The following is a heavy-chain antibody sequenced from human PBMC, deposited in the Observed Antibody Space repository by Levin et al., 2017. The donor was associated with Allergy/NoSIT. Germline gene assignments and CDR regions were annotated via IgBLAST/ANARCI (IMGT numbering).Heavy chain of an antibody. D-gene: IGHD4-17*01. CDR1: GYTLTELS. J-gene: IGHJ4*02. V-gene: IGHV1-24*01. CDR3: ATVNRPTTFATVTTSFDY. CDR2: FDPEDGET. Sequence: GESLKISCKVSGYTLTELSMHWVRQAPGKGLEWMGGFDPEDGETIYAQKFQGRVTMTEDTSTDTAYMELSSLRSEDTAVYYCATVNRPTTFATVTTSFDYWGQGTLVTVSS.